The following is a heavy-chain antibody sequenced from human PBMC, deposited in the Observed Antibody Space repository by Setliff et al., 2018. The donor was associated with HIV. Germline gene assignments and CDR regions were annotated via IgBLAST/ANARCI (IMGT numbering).Heavy chain of an antibody. CDR2: INHSGST. V-gene: IGHV4-34*01. D-gene: IGHD6-13*01. J-gene: IGHJ4*02. CDR3: ARDLGSSWYFSH. CDR1: GGSFSDYY. Sequence: KTSETLSLTCSVYGGSFSDYYWTWIRQSPGKGLVWIGEINHSGSTNYNPSLKSRVTISVDTSKKQFSLKLSSVTAADTAVYYCARDLGSSWYFSHWGQGTLVTVSS.